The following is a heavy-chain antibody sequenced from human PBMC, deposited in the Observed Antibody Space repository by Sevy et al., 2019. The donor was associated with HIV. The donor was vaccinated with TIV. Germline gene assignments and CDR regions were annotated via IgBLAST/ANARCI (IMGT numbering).Heavy chain of an antibody. CDR1: GFTFSSYS. CDR2: ISSGSTYI. Sequence: GGSLRLSCAASGFTFSSYSMNWVRLAPGKGLEWVSSISSGSTYIYYADSVKGRFTISRDNAKNSLFLQMNSLRADDTAMYYCAGDRGDGTSSYGMGVWGQRTTVTVSS. V-gene: IGHV3-21*06. J-gene: IGHJ6*02. D-gene: IGHD1-1*01. CDR3: AGDRGDGTSSYGMGV.